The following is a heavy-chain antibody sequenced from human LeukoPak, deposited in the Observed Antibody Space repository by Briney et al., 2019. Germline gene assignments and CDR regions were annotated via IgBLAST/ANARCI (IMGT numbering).Heavy chain of an antibody. Sequence: SETLSLTCTVSGGSISRGGYYWSWIRQHPGKGRAWMGWIYYSGSTYYNPSLKSRVTISVDTYKNQFSLKLNSVAAADTAVYYCARVGRGYCSSTNRFDNWVDPRGQGT. J-gene: IGHJ5*02. V-gene: IGHV4-31*03. D-gene: IGHD2-2*01. CDR3: ARVGRGYCSSTNRFDNWVDP. CDR1: GGSISRGGYY. CDR2: IYYSGST.